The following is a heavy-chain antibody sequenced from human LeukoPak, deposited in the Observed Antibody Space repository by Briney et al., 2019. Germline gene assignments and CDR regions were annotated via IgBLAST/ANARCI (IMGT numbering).Heavy chain of an antibody. V-gene: IGHV3-23*01. D-gene: IGHD4-17*01. CDR2: ISGSGGST. Sequence: GGSLRLSCAVSGFTFSSYAMSWVRQAPGKGLEWVSAISGSGGSTYYADSVKGRFTISRDNSKNTLYLQMNSLRAEDTAVYYCAKGPSACGDYVPFDYWGQGTLVTVSS. CDR3: AKGPSACGDYVPFDY. J-gene: IGHJ4*02. CDR1: GFTFSSYA.